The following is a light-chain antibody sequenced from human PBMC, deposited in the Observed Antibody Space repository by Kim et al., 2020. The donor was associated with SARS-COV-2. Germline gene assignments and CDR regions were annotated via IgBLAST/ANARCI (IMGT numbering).Light chain of an antibody. CDR2: KIS. V-gene: IGKV2-30*02. Sequence: DVVMTQSPLSLPVTLGQPASISCRSSQSLVRSDGNTWVSWFQQRPGQSPRRLIYKISNRDSGVPDRFSGRGSGTDFTLKIRRVEDVDVGVCYCIKGTNWPGTCGGGTKVYIK. CDR3: IKGTNWPGT. CDR1: QSLVRSDGNTW. J-gene: IGKJ4*01.